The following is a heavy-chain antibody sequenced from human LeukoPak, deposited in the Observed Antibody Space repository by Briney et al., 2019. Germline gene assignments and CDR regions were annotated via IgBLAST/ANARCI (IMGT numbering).Heavy chain of an antibody. CDR1: GFAFSSYG. D-gene: IGHD5-18*01. V-gene: IGHV3-23*01. CDR3: AKGGYSFGDRWFDP. J-gene: IGHJ5*02. CDR2: ISGGGANT. Sequence: GGSLRLSCAASGFAFSSYGMSWVRQAPGKGLEWVSGISGGGANTHYADSVKGRFTVSGDDSNSTLFLLMTSLRDDGTAVYYCAKGGYSFGDRWFDPWGQGALVTVSS.